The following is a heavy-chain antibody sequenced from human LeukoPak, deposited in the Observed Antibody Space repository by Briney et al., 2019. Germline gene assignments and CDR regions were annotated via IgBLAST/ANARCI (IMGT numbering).Heavy chain of an antibody. CDR3: ARLQVLGWHFDY. J-gene: IGHJ4*02. D-gene: IGHD3-10*02. CDR2: IYYSGST. Sequence: PSETLSLTCTASGGSISSYYWSWIRQPPGKGLEWIGYIYYSGSTNYNPSLKSRVTISVDTSKNQFSLKLSSVTAADTAVYYCARLQVLGWHFDYWGQGTLVTVSS. V-gene: IGHV4-59*08. CDR1: GGSISSYY.